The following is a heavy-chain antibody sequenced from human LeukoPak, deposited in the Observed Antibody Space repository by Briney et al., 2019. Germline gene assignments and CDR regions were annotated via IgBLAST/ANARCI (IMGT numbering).Heavy chain of an antibody. V-gene: IGHV4-59*12. CDR3: ARGQGTVTTH. CDR1: GGSISSYF. D-gene: IGHD4-17*01. Sequence: SETLSLTCTVSGGSISSYFWSWIRQPPGRGLEWIGYIYYSGNTDYNPSLKSRVTISVDTSKNQFSLKLSSVTAADTAVYYCARGQGTVTTHWGQGTLVTVSS. CDR2: IYYSGNT. J-gene: IGHJ4*02.